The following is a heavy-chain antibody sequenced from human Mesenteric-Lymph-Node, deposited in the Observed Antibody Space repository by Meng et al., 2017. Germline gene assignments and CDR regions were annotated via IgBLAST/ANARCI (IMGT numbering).Heavy chain of an antibody. V-gene: IGHV1-8*01. J-gene: IGHJ4*02. Sequence: EQVVEAGAGRTVPCASSKIRCNALVCTFPRLDILWVRTAPGQGLEWMGWMKPNRRNTGYAQKFKGRVTMTRNTSISTDYMELSRPRYEDTAVYYCARGQRDGYNRYWGQGTLVTVSS. CDR3: ARGQRDGYNRY. CDR2: MKPNRRNT. CDR1: VCTFPRLD. D-gene: IGHD5-24*01.